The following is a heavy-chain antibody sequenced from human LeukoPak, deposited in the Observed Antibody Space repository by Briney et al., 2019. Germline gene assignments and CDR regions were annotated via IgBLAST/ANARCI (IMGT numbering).Heavy chain of an antibody. J-gene: IGHJ4*02. D-gene: IGHD3-3*01. CDR3: ARDQGLWVGFWSGYYDL. V-gene: IGHV3-33*01. CDR2: IRNDGSKQ. CDR1: GFTFSTYG. Sequence: PGGSLRLSCAASGFTFSTYGMHWVRQAPGKGLEWVAVIRNDGSKQYYADSVKGRFTISRDNSKSTLYLQMNSLRAEDTAVYYCARDQGLWVGFWSGYYDLWGQGTLVTVSS.